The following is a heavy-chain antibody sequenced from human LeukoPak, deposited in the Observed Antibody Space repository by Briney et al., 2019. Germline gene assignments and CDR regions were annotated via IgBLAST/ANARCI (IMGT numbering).Heavy chain of an antibody. CDR2: INHSGST. J-gene: IGHJ5*02. CDR1: GGSFSGYY. Sequence: SETLSLTCAVYGGSFSGYYWSWIRQPPGKGLEWIGEINHSGSTNYNPSLKSRVTISVDTSKNQFSLKLSSVTAADTAVYYCARDMMVRGVMMGGWFDPWGQGTLVTVSS. V-gene: IGHV4-34*01. CDR3: ARDMMVRGVMMGGWFDP. D-gene: IGHD3-10*01.